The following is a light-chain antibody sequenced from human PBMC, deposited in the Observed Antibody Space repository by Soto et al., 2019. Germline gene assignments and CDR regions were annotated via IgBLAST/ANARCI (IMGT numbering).Light chain of an antibody. J-gene: IGKJ1*01. CDR2: GAS. Sequence: DIGMTQSPATLSVSAGGRVTLSCRASQSISGTLAWYQKKPGQTPRLLIYGASTMANGCSARFSGSGYGTDFTLTICSLQSEDFAVYYCQKYDNWPWTFGQGTKVDNQ. V-gene: IGKV3-15*01. CDR1: QSISGT. CDR3: QKYDNWPWT.